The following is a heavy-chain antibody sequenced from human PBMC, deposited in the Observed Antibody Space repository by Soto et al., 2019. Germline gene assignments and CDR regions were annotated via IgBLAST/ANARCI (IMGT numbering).Heavy chain of an antibody. D-gene: IGHD5-12*01. J-gene: IGHJ6*02. Sequence: ASVKVSCKASGYTFTSSGISWVRQAPGQGLDLMGWISTYNGDTNYAQTFQGRVTMTTDSSTSTVHMEVRSLRSDDTAVYYCAREGVAPYYYYGMDVWGQGTPVTVSS. CDR3: AREGVAPYYYYGMDV. CDR2: ISTYNGDT. CDR1: GYTFTSSG. V-gene: IGHV1-18*01.